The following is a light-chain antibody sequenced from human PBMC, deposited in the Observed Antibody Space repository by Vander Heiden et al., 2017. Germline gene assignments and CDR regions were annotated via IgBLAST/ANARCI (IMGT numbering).Light chain of an antibody. CDR2: WAS. CDR1: QSVLYSSNNKNY. V-gene: IGKV4-1*01. Sequence: DIVMTPSPDSLAVSLGQRATINCKSSQSVLYSSNNKNYLAWYQQKPGQPPKLLIYWASTRESGVPDRFSGSGSGTDFTLTISSLQAEDVAVYYCQQYYSNPPMYTFGQGTKLEIK. CDR3: QQYYSNPPMYT. J-gene: IGKJ2*01.